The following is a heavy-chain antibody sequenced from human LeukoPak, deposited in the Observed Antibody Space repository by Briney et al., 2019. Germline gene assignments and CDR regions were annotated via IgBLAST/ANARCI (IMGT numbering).Heavy chain of an antibody. CDR2: INPSGGST. J-gene: IGHJ4*02. Sequence: ASVKVSCKASGYTFTSYYMHWVRQAPGQGREWMGIINPSGGSTSYAQKFQGRVTMTRDMSTSTVYMELSSLRSEDTAVYYCARDIILNYYDSSGYYEAIDYWGQGTLVTVSS. CDR1: GYTFTSYY. CDR3: ARDIILNYYDSSGYYEAIDY. D-gene: IGHD3-22*01. V-gene: IGHV1-46*01.